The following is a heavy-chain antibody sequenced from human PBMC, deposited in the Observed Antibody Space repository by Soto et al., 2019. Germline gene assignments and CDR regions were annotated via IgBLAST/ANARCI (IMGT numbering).Heavy chain of an antibody. D-gene: IGHD3-16*01. V-gene: IGHV4-39*01. CDR2: IYYSGRT. Sequence: QLQLQESGPGLVKPSETLSLTCTVSGGSISSSSYYWGWIRQPPGKGLEWIGSIYYSGRTYYNPSLKSRVTVTVDPSKNHFSLTGSSVTAAATAVYYGAQNVGERGCDAFDIWGQRTMVTVSS. J-gene: IGHJ3*02. CDR1: GGSISSSSYY. CDR3: AQNVGERGCDAFDI.